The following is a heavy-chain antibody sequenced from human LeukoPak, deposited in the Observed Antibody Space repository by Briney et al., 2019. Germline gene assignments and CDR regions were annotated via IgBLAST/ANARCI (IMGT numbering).Heavy chain of an antibody. V-gene: IGHV1-8*01. D-gene: IGHD3-10*01. CDR2: MNPNSGNT. CDR3: ARVTTMVRGVIRYYFDY. J-gene: IGHJ4*02. CDR1: GYTFTSYD. Sequence: APVKVSCKASGYTFTSYDINWVRQATGQGLEWMGWMNPNSGNTGYAQKFQGRVTMTRNTSISTAYMELSSLRSVDTAVYYCARVTTMVRGVIRYYFDYWGQGTLVTVSS.